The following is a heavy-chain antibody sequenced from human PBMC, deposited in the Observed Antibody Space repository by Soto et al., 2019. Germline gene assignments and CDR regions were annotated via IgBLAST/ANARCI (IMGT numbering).Heavy chain of an antibody. V-gene: IGHV3-30-3*01. CDR1: GFTFSSYA. CDR3: ARGGAYYDFWSGYYGHYYYGMDV. D-gene: IGHD3-3*01. CDR2: ISYDGSNK. Sequence: QVQLVESGGGVVQPGRSLRLSCAASGFTFSSYAMHWVRQAPGKGLEWVAVISYDGSNKYYADSVKGRFTISRDNSKNTLYLQMNSLRAEDTAVYYCARGGAYYDFWSGYYGHYYYGMDVWGQGTTVTVSS. J-gene: IGHJ6*02.